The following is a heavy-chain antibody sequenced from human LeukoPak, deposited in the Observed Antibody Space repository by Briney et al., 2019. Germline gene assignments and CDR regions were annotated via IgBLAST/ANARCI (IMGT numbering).Heavy chain of an antibody. CDR1: GFTFSSYE. D-gene: IGHD3/OR15-3a*01. CDR3: ARDGGTGFLDY. Sequence: PGGSLRLSCATSGFTFSSYEMNWVRQAPGKGLEWVSYISSSGSTIYYADSVKGRFTISRDNAKNSLYLQMNCLRAEDTAVYYCARDGGTGFLDYWGQGTLVTVSS. J-gene: IGHJ4*02. V-gene: IGHV3-48*03. CDR2: ISSSGSTI.